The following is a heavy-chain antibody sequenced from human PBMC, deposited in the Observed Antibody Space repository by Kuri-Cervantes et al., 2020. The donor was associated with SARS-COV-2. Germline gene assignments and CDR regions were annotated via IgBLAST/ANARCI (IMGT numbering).Heavy chain of an antibody. CDR2: IYYSGST. V-gene: IGHV4-39*01. D-gene: IGHD5-12*01. Sequence: SETLSLTCTVSGGSISSYYWGWIRQPPGKGLEWIGSIYYSGSTYYNPSLKSRVTISVDTSKNQFSLKLSSVTAADTAVYYCARLDGREWLRHRTVARDYYYGMDVWGQGTTVTVSS. J-gene: IGHJ6*02. CDR3: ARLDGREWLRHRTVARDYYYGMDV. CDR1: GGSISSYY.